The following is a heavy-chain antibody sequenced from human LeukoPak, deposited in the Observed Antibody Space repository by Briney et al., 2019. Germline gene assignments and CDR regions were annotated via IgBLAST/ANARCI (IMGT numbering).Heavy chain of an antibody. CDR3: ARRGVPAARALYMDV. D-gene: IGHD2-2*01. CDR1: GFTFSSYS. CDR2: ISSSSSTI. J-gene: IGHJ6*03. V-gene: IGHV3-48*04. Sequence: GGSLRLSCAASGFTFSSYSMKWVRQARGEWLVWVSYISSSSSTIYCADSVKGRFTTSRDNAKKSLYLQMNSLRAEDTAVYYSARRGVPAARALYMDVWGKGTTVTVSS.